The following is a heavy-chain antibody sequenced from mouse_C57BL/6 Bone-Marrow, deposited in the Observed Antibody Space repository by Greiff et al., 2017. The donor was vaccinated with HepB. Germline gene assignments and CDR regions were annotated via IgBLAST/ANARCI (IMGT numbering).Heavy chain of an antibody. CDR2: ISYDGSN. CDR3: ARVGGDY. J-gene: IGHJ4*01. D-gene: IGHD4-1*01. V-gene: IGHV3-6*01. CDR1: GYSITSGYY. Sequence: ESGPGLVKPSQSLSLTCSVTGYSITSGYYWNWIRQFPGNKLEWMGYISYDGSNNYNPSLKNRISITRDTSKNQFFLKLNSVTTEDTATYYCARVGGDYWGQGTSVTVSS.